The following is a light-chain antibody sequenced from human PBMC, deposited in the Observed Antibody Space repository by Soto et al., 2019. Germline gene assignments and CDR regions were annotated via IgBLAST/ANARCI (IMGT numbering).Light chain of an antibody. CDR2: EVS. Sequence: QAVVTQPASVSGSPGQSIAISCTGTSSDVGAYDFVSWCQQHPDKAPKLLIYEVSNRPSGVSDRFSGSKSVNTATLTISGLQAEDEADYYCSSHTTSNTRVFGTGTKLTVL. CDR1: SSDVGAYDF. J-gene: IGLJ1*01. V-gene: IGLV2-14*03. CDR3: SSHTTSNTRV.